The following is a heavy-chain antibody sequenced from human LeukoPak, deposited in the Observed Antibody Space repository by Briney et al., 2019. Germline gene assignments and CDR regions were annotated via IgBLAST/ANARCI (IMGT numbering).Heavy chain of an antibody. Sequence: EASVKVSCKASGYTFTSYGINWVRQAPGQGLEWMGWISAYNGNTDYAQNLQGRVTMTTDTSTSTAYMELRSLRSDDTAVYYCARDTTERDWFDPWGQGTLATVSS. CDR3: ARDTTERDWFDP. V-gene: IGHV1-18*01. CDR1: GYTFTSYG. J-gene: IGHJ5*02. D-gene: IGHD1-1*01. CDR2: ISAYNGNT.